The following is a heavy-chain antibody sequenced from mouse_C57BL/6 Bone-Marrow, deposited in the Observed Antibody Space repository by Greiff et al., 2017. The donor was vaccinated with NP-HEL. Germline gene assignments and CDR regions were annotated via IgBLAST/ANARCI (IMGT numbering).Heavy chain of an antibody. CDR1: GYTFTSYW. D-gene: IGHD1-1*01. Sequence: QVQLQQPGAELVKPGASVTLSCKASGYTFTSYWMQWVKQRPGQGLEWIGEIDPSDSYTNYNQKFKGKATLTVDTSSSTAYMQLSSLTSEDSAVYYCARDVSSYDYAMDYWGQGTSVTVSS. CDR2: IDPSDSYT. CDR3: ARDVSSYDYAMDY. V-gene: IGHV1-50*01. J-gene: IGHJ4*01.